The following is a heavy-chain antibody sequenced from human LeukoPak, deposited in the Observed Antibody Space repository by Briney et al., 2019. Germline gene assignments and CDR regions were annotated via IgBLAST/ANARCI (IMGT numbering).Heavy chain of an antibody. J-gene: IGHJ4*02. CDR1: GFSFSSHS. V-gene: IGHV3-48*01. Sequence: GGSLRLSCAASGFSFSSHSMNWVRQAPGKGLEWVSYISGSSTTIDYADSAKGRFIISRDNAKKSLYLQMNNLRAEDTAVYYCAREPDYGDFIPFDYWGQGTLVTVSS. CDR2: ISGSSTTI. CDR3: AREPDYGDFIPFDY. D-gene: IGHD4-17*01.